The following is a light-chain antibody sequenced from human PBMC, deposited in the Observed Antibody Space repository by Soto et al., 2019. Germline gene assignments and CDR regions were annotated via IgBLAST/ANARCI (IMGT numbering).Light chain of an antibody. V-gene: IGKV1-9*01. CDR1: QGINIF. CDR2: DAS. J-gene: IGKJ1*01. Sequence: DIQLTQSPSFLSASVGDRVTITCRASQGINIFLAWFQQKPGKAPKLLIYDASSLESGVPSRFSGSGSGTEFTLTISSLQPEDFASYYCQQYNSYSTFGQGTKVDIK. CDR3: QQYNSYST.